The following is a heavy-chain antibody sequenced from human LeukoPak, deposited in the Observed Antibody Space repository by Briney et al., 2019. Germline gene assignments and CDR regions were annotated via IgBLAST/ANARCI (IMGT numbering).Heavy chain of an antibody. CDR3: AKGRYYGSGSLDY. CDR2: ISGSGGST. D-gene: IGHD3-10*01. CDR1: GFSFSNYA. J-gene: IGHJ4*02. Sequence: PGGSLRLSCVPSGFSFSNYAMSWVRQAPGKGLEWVSSISGSGGSTHYADSVKGRFTISRDKTKNTLYLQMNSLRAEDTAVYYCAKGRYYGSGSLDYWGQGTLVTVSS. V-gene: IGHV3-23*01.